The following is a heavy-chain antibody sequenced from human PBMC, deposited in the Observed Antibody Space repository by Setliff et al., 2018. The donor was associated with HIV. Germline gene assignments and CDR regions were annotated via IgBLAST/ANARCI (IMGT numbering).Heavy chain of an antibody. D-gene: IGHD3-16*01. V-gene: IGHV1-3*01. CDR2: INAAFSHT. J-gene: IGHJ3*02. CDR1: GYSFSSYA. CDR3: VGGRGGFFDEPFDM. Sequence: ASVKVSCKASGYSFSSYAIHWVRQAAGQSPEWLGWINAAFSHTRYSPKFQDRVTLTTDTSAGTIHMEMRSLRSEDTAVYYCVGGRGGFFDEPFDMWGPGTRVTVSS.